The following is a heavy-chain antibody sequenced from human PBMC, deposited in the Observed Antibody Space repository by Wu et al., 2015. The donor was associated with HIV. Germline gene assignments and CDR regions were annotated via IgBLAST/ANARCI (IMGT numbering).Heavy chain of an antibody. Sequence: QDQLVQSGAEVKKPGSSVKISCKASGNTFNAINWLRQAPGQGLEWMGGIIPLFGTTEYAHIFQGRVTITTDESTSTAYMRLSSLTSEDTAVYYCVGPYTGYAYDTFDVWGQGTLVTVSS. V-gene: IGHV1-69*05. CDR1: GNTFNA. CDR3: VGPYTGYAYDTFDV. J-gene: IGHJ3*01. CDR2: IIPLFGTT. D-gene: IGHD5-12*01.